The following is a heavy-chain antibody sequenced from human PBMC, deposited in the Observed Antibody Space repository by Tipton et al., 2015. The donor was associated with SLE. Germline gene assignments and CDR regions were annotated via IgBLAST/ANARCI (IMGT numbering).Heavy chain of an antibody. CDR3: SRDDPAMEGAFDV. CDR1: GGSLSSYY. Sequence: TLSLTCSVSGGSLSSYYWSWIRQPPGKGLEWIGCIYESGNTNYNSSLKSRVTMSVDTSKNQFSLKLRSVTAADTAVYYCSRDDPAMEGAFDVWGQGTMVIVSS. J-gene: IGHJ3*01. V-gene: IGHV4-59*01. CDR2: IYESGNT. D-gene: IGHD2-2*01.